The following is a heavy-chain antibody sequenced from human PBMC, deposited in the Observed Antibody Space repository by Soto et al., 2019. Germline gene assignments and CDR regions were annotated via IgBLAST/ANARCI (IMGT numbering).Heavy chain of an antibody. CDR3: XXXXDYASY. CDR2: ISAFNGNT. J-gene: IGHJ4*02. CDR1: GYTFTSYG. V-gene: IGHV1-18*01. Sequence: QVQLVQSGAEVKKPGASVKVSCKXSGYTFTSYGISWVRQAPGQGLEWMGWISAFNGNTNYAQKLQGRVTMTTDTSTSTAYMELRSLRSXXXXVXXXXXXXDYASYWGQGTLVTVSS. D-gene: IGHD3-16*01.